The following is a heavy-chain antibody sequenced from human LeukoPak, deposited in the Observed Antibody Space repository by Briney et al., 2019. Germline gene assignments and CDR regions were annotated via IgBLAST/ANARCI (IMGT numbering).Heavy chain of an antibody. Sequence: GASVKVSCKASGGTFSSYAISWVRQAPGQGLEWMGGIIPIFGTANYAQKFQGRVTITADESTSTAYMELSSLRSEDTAVYYCAREPNYDGDAFDIWGQGTMVTVSS. J-gene: IGHJ3*02. CDR1: GGTFSSYA. CDR2: IIPIFGTA. V-gene: IGHV1-69*13. CDR3: AREPNYDGDAFDI. D-gene: IGHD1-7*01.